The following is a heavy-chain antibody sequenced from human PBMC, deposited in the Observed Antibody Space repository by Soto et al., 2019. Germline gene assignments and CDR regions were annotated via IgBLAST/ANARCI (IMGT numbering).Heavy chain of an antibody. D-gene: IGHD1-26*01. J-gene: IGHJ6*02. CDR3: ARDMREDRGSYYYYYGMDV. Sequence: GGSLRLSCAASGFTVSSNYMSWVRQAPGKGLEWVSVIYSGGSTYYADSVKGRFTISRDNSKNTLYLQMNSLRAEDTAVYYCARDMREDRGSYYYYYGMDVWGQGTTVTVSS. CDR1: GFTVSSNY. CDR2: IYSGGST. V-gene: IGHV3-66*01.